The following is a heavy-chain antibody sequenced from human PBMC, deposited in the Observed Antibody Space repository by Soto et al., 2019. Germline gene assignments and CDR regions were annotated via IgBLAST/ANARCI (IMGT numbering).Heavy chain of an antibody. CDR3: ARVRREYDNSGPVDY. D-gene: IGHD3-22*01. CDR2: ISYNGGGT. V-gene: IGHV3-23*01. Sequence: GGSLRLSCAASGFTFSKYAMTWARQAPGKGLEWVSAISYNGGGTYYVDSVKGRFTVSRDNSKNTLYLQMHSLTAADTAVYYCARVRREYDNSGPVDYWGQGTLVTVSS. CDR1: GFTFSKYA. J-gene: IGHJ4*02.